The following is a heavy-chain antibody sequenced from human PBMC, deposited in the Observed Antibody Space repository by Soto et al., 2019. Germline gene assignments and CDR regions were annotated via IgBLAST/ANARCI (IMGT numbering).Heavy chain of an antibody. D-gene: IGHD6-19*01. CDR2: ISGSGGST. CDR1: GFTFSSYA. J-gene: IGHJ4*02. Sequence: GGSLRLSCAASGFTFSSYAMSWVRQAPGKGLEWVSAISGSGGSTYYADSVKGRFTISRDNSKNTLYLQMDSLRAEDTAVYYCAKLLIAVPGYLDYWGQGTLVTVSS. CDR3: AKLLIAVPGYLDY. V-gene: IGHV3-23*01.